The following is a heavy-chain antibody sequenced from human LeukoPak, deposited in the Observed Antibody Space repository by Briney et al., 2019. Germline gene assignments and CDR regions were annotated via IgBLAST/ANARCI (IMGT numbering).Heavy chain of an antibody. D-gene: IGHD4-23*01. V-gene: IGHV1-69*04. CDR3: ARDEGYGGNSDY. Sequence: ASVKVSCTASGGTFSSYAISWVRQAPGQGLEWMGRIIPILGIANYAQKFQGRVTITADKSTSTAYMELSSLRSEDTAVYYCARDEGYGGNSDYWGQGTLVTVSS. CDR1: GGTFSSYA. J-gene: IGHJ4*02. CDR2: IIPILGIA.